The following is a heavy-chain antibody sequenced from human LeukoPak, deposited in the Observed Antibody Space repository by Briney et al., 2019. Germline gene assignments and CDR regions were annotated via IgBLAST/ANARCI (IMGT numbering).Heavy chain of an antibody. Sequence: PGGSLRLSCAASGFTFSSYAMSWVRQAPGKGLEWVSAISGSGGSTYYADSVKGRFTICRDNSKNTLYLQMNSLRAEDTAVYYCAKDISVAGTFDYWGQGTLVTVSS. CDR1: GFTFSSYA. V-gene: IGHV3-23*01. CDR3: AKDISVAGTFDY. J-gene: IGHJ4*02. CDR2: ISGSGGST. D-gene: IGHD1-1*01.